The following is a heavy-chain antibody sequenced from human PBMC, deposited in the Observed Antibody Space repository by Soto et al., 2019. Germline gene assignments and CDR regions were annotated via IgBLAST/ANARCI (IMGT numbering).Heavy chain of an antibody. D-gene: IGHD3-10*02. J-gene: IGHJ1*01. CDR1: GGSIGGVGYS. Sequence: SETLSLTCAVSGGSIGGVGYSWSWIRQPPGGGLEWIGYMYHSGTFLKSPSLKTRLTMSLDMSKNQFSLTLNSMTAADTAVYYCARAQFYSCSGNYHSLLFAARAQGT. V-gene: IGHV4-30-2*01. CDR2: MYHSGTF. CDR3: ARAQFYSCSGNYHSLLFAA.